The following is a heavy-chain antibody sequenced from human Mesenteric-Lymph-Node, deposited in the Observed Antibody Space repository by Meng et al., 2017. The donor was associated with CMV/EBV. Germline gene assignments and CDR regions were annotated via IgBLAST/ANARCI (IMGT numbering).Heavy chain of an antibody. V-gene: IGHV1-3*01. J-gene: IGHJ4*02. D-gene: IGHD2-2*01. CDR2: INADNPDT. Sequence: SGYTFADYALHWVRQAPGQGLEWMGWINADNPDTKYSQKFQGRVAITRDTSASTAYMELSSLRFEDTAVYYCAATHGEVAAETLDYWGQGTLVTVSS. CDR3: AATHGEVAAETLDY. CDR1: GYTFADYA.